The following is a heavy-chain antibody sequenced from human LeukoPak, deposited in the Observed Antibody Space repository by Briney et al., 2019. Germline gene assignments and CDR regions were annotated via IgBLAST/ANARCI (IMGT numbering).Heavy chain of an antibody. CDR1: GGTFSSYA. CDR3: ARGANYYDSSGYFPTDPYYFDY. V-gene: IGHV1-69*05. Sequence: SVKVSCKASGGTFSSYAISWVRQAPGQGLEWMGGIIPIFGTANYAQKFQGRVTITTDESTSTAYMELSSLRSEDTAVYYCARGANYYDSSGYFPTDPYYFDYWGQGTLVTVSS. J-gene: IGHJ4*02. D-gene: IGHD3-22*01. CDR2: IIPIFGTA.